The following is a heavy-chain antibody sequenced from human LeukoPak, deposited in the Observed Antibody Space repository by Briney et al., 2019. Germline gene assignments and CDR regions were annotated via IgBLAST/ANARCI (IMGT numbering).Heavy chain of an antibody. CDR2: INPSRGRT. CDR1: GYTSTHYY. D-gene: IGHD2-2*01. J-gene: IGHJ6*02. V-gene: IGHV1-46*01. Sequence: GASVKVSCKTSGYTSTHYYIHWVRQAPGQGLEWVGIINPSRGRTTSAQMFQGRVTMTSDTSSQTVYMELNSLTSEDTAIYYCARDARVVVVPGEISVSYGMDVWGQGTTVSVSS. CDR3: ARDARVVVVPGEISVSYGMDV.